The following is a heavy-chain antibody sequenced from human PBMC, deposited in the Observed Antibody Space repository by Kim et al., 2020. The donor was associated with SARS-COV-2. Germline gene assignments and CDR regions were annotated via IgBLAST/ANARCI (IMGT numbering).Heavy chain of an antibody. CDR1: GGSISSYY. V-gene: IGHV4-59*01. D-gene: IGHD5-12*01. Sequence: SETLSLTCTVSGGSISSYYWSWIRQPPGKGLEWIGYIYYSGSTNYNPSLKSRVTISVDTSKNQFSLKLSSVTAADTAVYYCARDPRGWLQPTAHWYLDL. CDR2: IYYSGST. CDR3: ARDPRGWLQPTAHWYLDL. J-gene: IGHJ2*01.